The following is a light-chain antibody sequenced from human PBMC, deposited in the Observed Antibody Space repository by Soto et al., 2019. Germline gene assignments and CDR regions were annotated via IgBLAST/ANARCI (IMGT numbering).Light chain of an antibody. Sequence: QSVLTQPPSASGSPGQSVTISCTGTKNDIGVYDFVSWYQHHPGKAPRLIIYEVVQRPSGVPDRFSGSKSGNTASLTVSGLQAADEADCYCCSYAGSYTYVFGTGTKVTVL. CDR2: EVV. CDR3: CSYAGSYTYV. J-gene: IGLJ1*01. V-gene: IGLV2-8*01. CDR1: KNDIGVYDF.